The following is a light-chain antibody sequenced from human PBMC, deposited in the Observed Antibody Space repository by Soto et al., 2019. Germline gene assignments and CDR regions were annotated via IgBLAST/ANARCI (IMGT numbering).Light chain of an antibody. V-gene: IGKV1-5*03. CDR3: QEYETFSPST. CDR1: QRIDTW. CDR2: KAS. J-gene: IGKJ1*01. Sequence: DIQMTQSPSTLSASLGDTFSSTCLAGQRIDTWLAWYQQKPGKAPKLLIYKASTLQVGVPSRFRGSGSGTEFTLTISSLQPDDFATYYCQEYETFSPSTSGQGTKVDIK.